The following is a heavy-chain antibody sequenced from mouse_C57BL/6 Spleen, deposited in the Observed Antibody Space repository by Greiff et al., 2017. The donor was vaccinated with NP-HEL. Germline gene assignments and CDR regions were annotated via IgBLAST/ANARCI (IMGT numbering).Heavy chain of an antibody. Sequence: QVQLQQPGAELVKPGASVKLSCKASGYTFTSYWMQWVKQRPGQGLEWIGEIDPSDSYTNYNQKFKGKATLTVDTSSSTAYMQLSSLTSEDSAVYYCARAMTTAFDYWGQGTTLTVSS. CDR3: ARAMTTAFDY. J-gene: IGHJ2*01. CDR1: GYTFTSYW. CDR2: IDPSDSYT. D-gene: IGHD1-2*01. V-gene: IGHV1-50*01.